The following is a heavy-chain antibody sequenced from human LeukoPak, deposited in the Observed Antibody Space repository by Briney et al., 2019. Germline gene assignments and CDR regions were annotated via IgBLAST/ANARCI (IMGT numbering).Heavy chain of an antibody. CDR1: GYTFTSYD. D-gene: IGHD5-12*01. CDR3: ATGRKWLRKTPYDY. CDR2: MNPNSGNT. J-gene: IGHJ4*02. V-gene: IGHV1-8*01. Sequence: GASVKVSCKASGYTFTSYDINWVRQATGQGLEWMGWMNPNSGNTGYAQKFQGRVTMTEDTSTDTAYMELSSLRSEDTAVYYCATGRKWLRKTPYDYWGQGTLVTVSS.